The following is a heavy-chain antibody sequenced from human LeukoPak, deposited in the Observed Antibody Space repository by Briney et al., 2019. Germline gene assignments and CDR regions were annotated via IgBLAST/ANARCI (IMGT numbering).Heavy chain of an antibody. CDR3: ARDVYSSGWYYFDY. J-gene: IGHJ4*02. V-gene: IGHV3-15*07. Sequence: GGSLRLSCAASGFTFSNAWMNWVRQAPGKGLEWVGRIKSKTDGGTTDYAAPVKGRFTISRDNSKNTLYLQMNSLRAEDTAVYYCARDVYSSGWYYFDYWGQGTLVTVSS. D-gene: IGHD6-19*01. CDR2: IKSKTDGGTT. CDR1: GFTFSNAW.